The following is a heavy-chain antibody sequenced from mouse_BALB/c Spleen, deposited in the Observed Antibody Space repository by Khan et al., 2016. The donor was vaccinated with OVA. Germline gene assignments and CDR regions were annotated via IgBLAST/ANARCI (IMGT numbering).Heavy chain of an antibody. J-gene: IGHJ1*01. V-gene: IGHV2-9*02. D-gene: IGHD1-1*01. CDR1: GFSLTSYG. CDR2: IWTGGST. Sequence: QVQLKQSGPGLVAPSQSLSITCTVSGFSLTSYGVHWVRQPPGKGLEWLGVIWTGGSTNYNSALRSRLSINQDNSKRQVFLKMNNLQTDDTAMYCCARDLGSSHWYFDVWGAGTTVTVSS. CDR3: ARDLGSSHWYFDV.